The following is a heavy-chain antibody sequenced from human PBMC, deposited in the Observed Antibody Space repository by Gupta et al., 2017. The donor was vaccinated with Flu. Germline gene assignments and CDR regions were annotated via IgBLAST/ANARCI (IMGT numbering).Heavy chain of an antibody. CDR1: GFPLSSSGMC. CDR2: IDWENDK. Sequence: VIISASGRALVTPTQTLTLTCTFPGFPLSSSGMCVSWIRQPPGKALEWLALIDWENDKYYSPYLETRLTISKDTSKNQVVLTMTNMDPVDTATYYCARLQYYQYYMDVWGKGTTVTVSS. CDR3: ARLQYYQYYMDV. V-gene: IGHV2-70*01. J-gene: IGHJ6*03.